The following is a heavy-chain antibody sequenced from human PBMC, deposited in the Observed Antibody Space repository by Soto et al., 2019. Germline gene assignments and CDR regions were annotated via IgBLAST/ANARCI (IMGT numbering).Heavy chain of an antibody. CDR1: GFTVSSNY. CDR3: VRDVGP. J-gene: IGHJ5*02. CDR2: IYSGGST. Sequence: GGSLRLSCAASGFTVSSNYMSWVRQAPGKGLEWVSVIYSGGSTYYADSVKGRFTISRDNSRNTVFLQMNSLGAEDTAIYYCVRDVGPWGQGTLVTVSS. V-gene: IGHV3-53*01.